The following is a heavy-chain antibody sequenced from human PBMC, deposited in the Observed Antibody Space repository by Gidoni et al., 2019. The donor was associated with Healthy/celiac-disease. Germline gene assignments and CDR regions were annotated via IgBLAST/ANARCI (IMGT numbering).Heavy chain of an antibody. D-gene: IGHD4-17*01. CDR2: ISSSSSYI. CDR3: ARVRTPHTVTTGAFDI. CDR1: GFTFSSYS. Sequence: EVQLVESGGGLVKPGGSLRLSCAASGFTFSSYSMNWVRQAPGKGLEWVSSISSSSSYIYYADAVKGRFTISRDNAKNSLYLQMNSLRAEDTAVYYCARVRTPHTVTTGAFDIWGQGTMVTVSS. J-gene: IGHJ3*02. V-gene: IGHV3-21*01.